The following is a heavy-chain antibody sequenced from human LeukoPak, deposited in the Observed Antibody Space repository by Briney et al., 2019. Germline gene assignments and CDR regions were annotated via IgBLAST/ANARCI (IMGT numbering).Heavy chain of an antibody. CDR3: AKDWSGYPYYYYYYMDV. Sequence: PGGSLRLSCAASGFTFSSYGMHWVRQAPGKGLEWVAVIWYDGSNKYYADSVKGRFTTSRDNSKNTLYLQMNSLRAEDTAVYYCAKDWSGYPYYYYYYMDVWGKGTTVTVSS. CDR2: IWYDGSNK. D-gene: IGHD3-3*01. CDR1: GFTFSSYG. V-gene: IGHV3-30*02. J-gene: IGHJ6*03.